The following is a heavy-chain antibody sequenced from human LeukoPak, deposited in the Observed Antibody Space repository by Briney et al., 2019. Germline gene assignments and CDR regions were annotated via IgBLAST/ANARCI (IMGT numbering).Heavy chain of an antibody. D-gene: IGHD1-1*01. J-gene: IGHJ5*02. V-gene: IGHV3-48*01. CDR1: GFTFSTYS. Sequence: GGSLRLSCAASGFTFSTYSMNWVRQAPGKGLEWVSYIGTTGSTRYYADSVKGRFTISRDIAKNSLYLQMNSLRAEDTAVYYCASFDRYTWGQGTLVTVSS. CDR2: IGTTGSTR. CDR3: ASFDRYT.